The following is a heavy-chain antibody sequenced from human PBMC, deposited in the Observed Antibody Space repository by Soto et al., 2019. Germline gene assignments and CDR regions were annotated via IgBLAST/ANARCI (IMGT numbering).Heavy chain of an antibody. CDR3: ARVVGQWPGDYYYYYGMDV. Sequence: PSETLSLTCTVSCGSISSYYWSWIRQPPGKGLEWIGYIYYSGSTNYNPSLKSRVTISVDTSKNQFSLKLSSVTAADTAVYYCARVVGQWPGDYYYYYGMDVWGQGTTVTVSS. CDR1: CGSISSYY. J-gene: IGHJ6*02. D-gene: IGHD6-19*01. V-gene: IGHV4-59*01. CDR2: IYYSGST.